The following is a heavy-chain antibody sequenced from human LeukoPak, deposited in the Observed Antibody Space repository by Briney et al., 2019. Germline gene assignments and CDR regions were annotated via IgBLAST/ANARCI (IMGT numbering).Heavy chain of an antibody. CDR2: INHSGST. J-gene: IGHJ4*02. CDR3: ARPTTVTRFTLGY. D-gene: IGHD4-17*01. CDR1: GGSFSGYY. V-gene: IGHV4-34*01. Sequence: SETLSLTCAVYGGSFSGYYWSWIRQPPGKGLEWIGEINHSGSTNCNPSLKSRVTISVDTSKNQFSLKLSSVTAADTAVYYCARPTTVTRFTLGYWGQGTLVTVSS.